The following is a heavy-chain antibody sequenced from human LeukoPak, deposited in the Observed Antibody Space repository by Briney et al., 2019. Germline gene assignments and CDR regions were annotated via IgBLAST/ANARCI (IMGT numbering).Heavy chain of an antibody. CDR1: GFTFGDYA. J-gene: IGHJ6*02. CDR2: IRSKAYGGTT. Sequence: PGGSLRLSCTASGFTFGDYAMSWVRQAPGKGLEWVGFIRSKAYGGTTEYAASVKGRFTISRDDSKSIAYLQMNSLKTEDTAVYYCTRRPMGYFSSSSCSYGMDVWGQGTKVTVSS. D-gene: IGHD2-2*01. CDR3: TRRPMGYFSSSSCSYGMDV. V-gene: IGHV3-49*04.